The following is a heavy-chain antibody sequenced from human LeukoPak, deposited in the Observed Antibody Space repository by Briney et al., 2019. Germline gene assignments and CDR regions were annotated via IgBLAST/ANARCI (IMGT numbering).Heavy chain of an antibody. V-gene: IGHV1-69*05. CDR1: GGTFSSYA. J-gene: IGHJ6*03. CDR3: ARATSGSYYYYYYYMDV. CDR2: IIPIFGTA. D-gene: IGHD1-26*01. Sequence: SVKVSCKASGGTFSSYAISWVRQAPGQGLEWMGGIIPIFGTANYAQRFQGRVTITTDESTSTAYMELSSLRSEATAVYYCARATSGSYYYYYYYMDVWGKGTTVTVSS.